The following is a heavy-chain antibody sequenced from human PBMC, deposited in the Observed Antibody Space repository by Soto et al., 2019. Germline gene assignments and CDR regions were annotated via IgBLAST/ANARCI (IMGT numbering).Heavy chain of an antibody. J-gene: IGHJ6*02. D-gene: IGHD3-3*01. V-gene: IGHV1-18*01. CDR1: GYTFIKYG. CDR3: ARDQGITTFGVYSMYYYGMDV. CDR2: ISPYDDKT. Sequence: ASVQVSCKASGYTFIKYGVAWVRQAPGQGLEWMGWISPYDDKTIYAQKFQGRVTMTADRPTRTVYLDLRSLRSDDTAVYYCARDQGITTFGVYSMYYYGMDVWGQGATVTVSS.